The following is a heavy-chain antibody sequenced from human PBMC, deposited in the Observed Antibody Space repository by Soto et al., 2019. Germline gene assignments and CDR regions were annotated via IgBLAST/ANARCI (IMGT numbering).Heavy chain of an antibody. D-gene: IGHD6-13*01. Sequence: LRLSCAASGFRFADYTMHWVRQAPGKGLEWVSGLTWNSESIAYADSVKGRFTISRDNAKNSLYLQMNSLRAEDTAFYFCAKGAISGTLNWFDPWGQGTLVTVSS. CDR3: AKGAISGTLNWFDP. CDR1: GFRFADYT. J-gene: IGHJ5*02. V-gene: IGHV3-9*01. CDR2: LTWNSESI.